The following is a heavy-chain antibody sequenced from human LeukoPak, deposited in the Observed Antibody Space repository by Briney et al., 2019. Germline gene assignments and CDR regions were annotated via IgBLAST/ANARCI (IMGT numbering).Heavy chain of an antibody. D-gene: IGHD6-19*01. V-gene: IGHV3-66*01. CDR3: ARDPLDPTAVAGNFDY. Sequence: GGSLRLSCAASGFTVSSNYMSWVRQAPGKGLEWVSVIYSGGSTYYADSVKGRFTISRDNSKNTLYLQMNSLRAEDTAVYYCARDPLDPTAVAGNFDYWGQGTLVTVSS. CDR2: IYSGGST. J-gene: IGHJ4*02. CDR1: GFTVSSNY.